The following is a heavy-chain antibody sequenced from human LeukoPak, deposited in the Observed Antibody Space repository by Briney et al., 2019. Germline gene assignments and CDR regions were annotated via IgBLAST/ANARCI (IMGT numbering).Heavy chain of an antibody. CDR1: GYTFTSYD. Sequence: ASVKVSCKASGYTFTSYDINWVRQATGQGLEWMGWMNPNSGNTGYAQKFQGRVTITADESTSTAYMELSSLRSEDTAVYYCARQLWFGGTYYYYYMDVWGKGTTVTISS. J-gene: IGHJ6*03. CDR3: ARQLWFGGTYYYYYMDV. CDR2: MNPNSGNT. D-gene: IGHD3-10*01. V-gene: IGHV1-8*01.